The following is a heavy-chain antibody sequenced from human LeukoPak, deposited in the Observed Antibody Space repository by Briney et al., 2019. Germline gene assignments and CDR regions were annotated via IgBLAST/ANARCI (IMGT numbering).Heavy chain of an antibody. CDR3: ARRGCSSTSCFGDYYYYYGMDV. CDR2: IYYSGST. J-gene: IGHJ6*02. D-gene: IGHD2-2*01. CDR1: GGSISSYY. V-gene: IGHV4-59*08. Sequence: KASETLSLTCTVSGGSISSYYWSWIRQPPGKGLEWIGYIYYSGSTNYNPSLKSRVTTSVDTSKNQFSLKLSSVTAADTAVYYCARRGCSSTSCFGDYYYYYGMDVWGQGATVTVSS.